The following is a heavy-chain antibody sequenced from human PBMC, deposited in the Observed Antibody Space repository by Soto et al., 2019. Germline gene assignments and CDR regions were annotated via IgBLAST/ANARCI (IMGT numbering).Heavy chain of an antibody. J-gene: IGHJ4*02. Sequence: SETLSLTCTVSGGSVSSGSYYWSWIRQPPGTGLEWIGYIYHSGSTYYNPSLKSRVTISVDRSKNQFSLKLSSVTAADTAVYYCARAGDSSGPVALGYWGQGTLVTVS. CDR3: ARAGDSSGPVALGY. D-gene: IGHD6-19*01. CDR1: GGSVSSGSYY. CDR2: IYHSGST. V-gene: IGHV4-30-2*01.